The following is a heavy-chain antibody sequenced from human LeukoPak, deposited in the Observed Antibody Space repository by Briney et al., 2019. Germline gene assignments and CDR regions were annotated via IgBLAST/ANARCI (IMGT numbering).Heavy chain of an antibody. CDR1: GGSISSGGYY. D-gene: IGHD6-13*01. CDR3: ARDRSSSWTLGWFDP. CDR2: IYYSGST. J-gene: IGHJ5*02. V-gene: IGHV4-31*03. Sequence: SETLSLTCTVSGGSISSGGYYWSWIRQHPGKGLEWIGYIYYSGSTYYNPSLKSRVTISVDTSKNQFSLKLSSVSAADTAVYYCARDRSSSWTLGWFDPWGQGTLVTVSS.